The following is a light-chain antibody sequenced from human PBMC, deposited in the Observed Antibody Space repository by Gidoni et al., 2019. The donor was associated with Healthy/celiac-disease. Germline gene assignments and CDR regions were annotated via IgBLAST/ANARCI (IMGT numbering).Light chain of an antibody. J-gene: IGLJ3*02. CDR1: SSNIGAGYD. Sequence: QSVLTHPPAVSGAPGQRVTISCTGSSSNIGAGYDVHWYQQLPATAPKLLISGNSNRPSGVPDRFSGSKSGTSASLAITGLQAEDEADYYCQSYDSSLSGWVFGGGTKLTVL. CDR2: GNS. V-gene: IGLV1-40*01. CDR3: QSYDSSLSGWV.